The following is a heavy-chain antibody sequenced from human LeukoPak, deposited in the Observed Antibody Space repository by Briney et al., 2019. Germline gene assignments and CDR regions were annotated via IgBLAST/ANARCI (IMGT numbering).Heavy chain of an antibody. D-gene: IGHD3-9*01. Sequence: ESGGSLRLSCAASGFTFSSYSMNWVRQAPGKGLEWVSSISSSSYIYYADSVKGRFTISRDNAKNSLYLQMNSLRAEDTAVYYCASGTYHWYYDILTGYPYFDYWGQGTLVTVSS. J-gene: IGHJ4*02. V-gene: IGHV3-21*01. CDR2: ISSSSYI. CDR1: GFTFSSYS. CDR3: ASGTYHWYYDILTGYPYFDY.